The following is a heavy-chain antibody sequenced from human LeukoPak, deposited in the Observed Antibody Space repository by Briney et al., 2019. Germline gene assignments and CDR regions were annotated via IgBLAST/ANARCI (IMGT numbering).Heavy chain of an antibody. CDR3: ASTRGSYFGDYFDY. Sequence: PSETLSLTCTVPGGSISSYYWSRIRQPPGQGLEWIGYIYYSGSTNYTPSLKSRVTISVDTSKNQFSLKLSSVTAADTAVYYCASTRGSYFGDYFDYWGQGTLVTVSS. CDR1: GGSISSYY. D-gene: IGHD1-26*01. CDR2: IYYSGST. J-gene: IGHJ4*02. V-gene: IGHV4-59*01.